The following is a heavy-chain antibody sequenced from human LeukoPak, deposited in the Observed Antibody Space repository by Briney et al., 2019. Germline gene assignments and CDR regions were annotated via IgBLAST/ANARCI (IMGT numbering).Heavy chain of an antibody. CDR1: GGSYRGYY. CDR3: ARDDFGVALGGV. J-gene: IGHJ6*04. D-gene: IGHD3-3*01. V-gene: IGHV4-34*01. Sequence: QPSETLSLTRSVYGGSYRGYYWSWIRQSPPKGLEWIGQVYHTGSTHCNPSLPSRVTISLDISKSQFSLKLTSVTAADTAVYYCARDDFGVALGGVWSIGTTVTVSS. CDR2: VYHTGST.